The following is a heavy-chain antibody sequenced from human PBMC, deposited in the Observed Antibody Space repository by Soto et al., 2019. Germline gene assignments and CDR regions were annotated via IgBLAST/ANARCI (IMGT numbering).Heavy chain of an antibody. J-gene: IGHJ6*02. D-gene: IGHD2-21*02. CDR1: GDSISGYY. Sequence: PSETLSLTCTVSGDSISGYYWSWIWQPPGKGLEWIGYMYNTGSTVYNPSFKSRVTISVDTSKNQFSLKLNSVTAADTAVYYCARDLWGYCGTDCYPLDVWGQGTTVTVSS. CDR2: MYNTGST. CDR3: ARDLWGYCGTDCYPLDV. V-gene: IGHV4-59*01.